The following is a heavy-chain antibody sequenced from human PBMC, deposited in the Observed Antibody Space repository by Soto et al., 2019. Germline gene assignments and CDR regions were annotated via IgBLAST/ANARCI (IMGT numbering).Heavy chain of an antibody. D-gene: IGHD1-20*01. V-gene: IGHV3-23*01. CDR3: AKDAVSYNGKWDWFDS. J-gene: IGHJ5*01. Sequence: QLLESGGGLVQPGGSLTLSCAASRFTFSDFVMNWVRQAPGKGLEWVSSIGGGGTDTYYADSVKGRFTISRDNSKNTLYLQMDSLRDEDTAVYYCAKDAVSYNGKWDWFDSWGQGTLVIVSS. CDR2: IGGGGTDT. CDR1: RFTFSDFV.